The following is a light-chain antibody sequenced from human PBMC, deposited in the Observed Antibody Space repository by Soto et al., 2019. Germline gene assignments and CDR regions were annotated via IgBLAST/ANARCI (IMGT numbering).Light chain of an antibody. CDR1: SSDVGTYNY. V-gene: IGLV2-23*02. CDR3: CSYAGTSTFVV. Sequence: QSALTQPASVSGSPGQSITISCTGTSSDVGTYNYVSWYQHHPGKAPKLIIYEVSNRPSGVSNRFSGSRSGNTASLTISGLQAEDEGYYYCCSYAGTSTFVVFGGGTKVTVL. CDR2: EVS. J-gene: IGLJ2*01.